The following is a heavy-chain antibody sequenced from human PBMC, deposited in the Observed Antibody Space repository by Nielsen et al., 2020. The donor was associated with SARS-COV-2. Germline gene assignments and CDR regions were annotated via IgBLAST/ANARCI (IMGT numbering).Heavy chain of an antibody. D-gene: IGHD1-26*01. CDR2: INPSGGST. CDR3: ARDHSGSYLPLYYFDY. CDR1: GYTFTSYY. V-gene: IGHV1-46*01. Sequence: ASVKVSCKASGYTFTSYYMHWVRQAPGQGLEWMGIINPSGGSTNYAQKFQGRVTITADESTSTAYMELSSLRSEDTAVYYCARDHSGSYLPLYYFDYWGQGTLVTVSS. J-gene: IGHJ4*02.